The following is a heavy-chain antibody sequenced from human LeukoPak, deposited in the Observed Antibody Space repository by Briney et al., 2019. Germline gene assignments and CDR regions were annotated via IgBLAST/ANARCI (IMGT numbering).Heavy chain of an antibody. CDR3: AKRSAYADF. CDR2: ISGSGGST. Sequence: GGSLRLSCAASGFTFSSYVMSWVRQAPGKGLEWVSTISGSGGSTYYADSVKGRFTISRDNPKNTLSLQMNSLRAEDTAVYYCAKRSAYADFWGQGTLVTVSS. D-gene: IGHD3-3*01. J-gene: IGHJ4*02. V-gene: IGHV3-23*01. CDR1: GFTFSSYV.